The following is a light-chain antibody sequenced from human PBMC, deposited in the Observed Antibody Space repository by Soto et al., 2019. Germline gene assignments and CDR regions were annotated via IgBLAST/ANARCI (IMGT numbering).Light chain of an antibody. CDR1: QRVSSD. J-gene: IGKJ4*01. CDR3: QQYNNWPLT. CDR2: GAS. V-gene: IGKV3-15*01. Sequence: EMVMTQSPATLTVSLGERATLSCRASQRVSSDLAWYQQKPGQAPRLLIYGASTMATGFPARFSGSGSGTEFTLTISSLQSEDFAVYYCQQYNNWPLTFGGGTKVEIK.